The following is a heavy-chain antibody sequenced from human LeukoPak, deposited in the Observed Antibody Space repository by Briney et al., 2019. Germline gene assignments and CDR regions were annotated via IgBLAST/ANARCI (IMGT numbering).Heavy chain of an antibody. CDR3: ARDWQGYLNGGIWDY. Sequence: SVKVSCKASGGTFSSYAISWVRQAPGQGLEWMGRIIPIFGTANYAQKFQGRVTITTDESTSTAYMELSSLRSEDTAVYYCARDWQGYLNGGIWDYWGQGILVTVSS. V-gene: IGHV1-69*05. J-gene: IGHJ4*02. D-gene: IGHD3-3*02. CDR2: IIPIFGTA. CDR1: GGTFSSYA.